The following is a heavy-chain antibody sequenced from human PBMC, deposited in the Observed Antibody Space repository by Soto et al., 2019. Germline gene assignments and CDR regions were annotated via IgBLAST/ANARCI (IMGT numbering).Heavy chain of an antibody. CDR3: ATSYGNAWYTY. J-gene: IGHJ4*02. CDR2: IYYSGST. Sequence: SETLSLTCTVSGGSISSYYWSWIRQPPGKGLEWIGYIYYSGSTNYNPSIKSRVTITVDRSKNHITLQLTTVTVADTAVYYCATSYGNAWYTYWGQGTQVTVSS. V-gene: IGHV4-59*01. CDR1: GGSISSYY. D-gene: IGHD6-13*01.